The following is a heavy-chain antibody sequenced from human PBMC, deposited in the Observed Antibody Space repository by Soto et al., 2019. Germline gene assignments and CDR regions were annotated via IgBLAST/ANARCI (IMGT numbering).Heavy chain of an antibody. Sequence: SETLSLTCAVYGGSFSGYYWSWIRQPPGKGLEWIGEINHSGSTNYNPSPKSRVTISVDTSKNQFSLKLSSVTAADTAVYYCARGPLRSEPYCSSTSCYIFDYWGQGTLVTVSS. CDR3: ARGPLRSEPYCSSTSCYIFDY. V-gene: IGHV4-34*01. J-gene: IGHJ4*02. CDR2: INHSGST. D-gene: IGHD2-2*02. CDR1: GGSFSGYY.